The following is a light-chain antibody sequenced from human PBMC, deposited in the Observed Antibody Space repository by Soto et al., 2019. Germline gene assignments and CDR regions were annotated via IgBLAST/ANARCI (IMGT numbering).Light chain of an antibody. CDR3: QLYGDSDLLT. CDR1: HGIASNY. V-gene: IGKV3-20*01. J-gene: IGKJ2*01. Sequence: LTQLPGTLSLSPGESATLSCRASHGIASNYLAWYQHTVGRPPRLLIAGASKRATGVPDRFSGSGSGTDFTLTISRLEPGDSATYYRQLYGDSDLLTFGPGTKLEI. CDR2: GAS.